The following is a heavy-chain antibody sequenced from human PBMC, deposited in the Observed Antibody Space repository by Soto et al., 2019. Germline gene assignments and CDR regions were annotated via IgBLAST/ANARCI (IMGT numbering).Heavy chain of an antibody. D-gene: IGHD2-2*01. CDR3: ARLRGGVGYCISTSCEDYYYGMDV. J-gene: IGHJ6*02. V-gene: IGHV5-51*01. CDR1: GYSFTSYW. Sequence: PGESLKISCKGSGYSFTSYWIGWVRQMPGKGLEWMGIIYPGDSDTRYSPSFQGQVTISADKSISTAYLQWSSLKASDTAMYYCARLRGGVGYCISTSCEDYYYGMDVWGQGTTVTVSS. CDR2: IYPGDSDT.